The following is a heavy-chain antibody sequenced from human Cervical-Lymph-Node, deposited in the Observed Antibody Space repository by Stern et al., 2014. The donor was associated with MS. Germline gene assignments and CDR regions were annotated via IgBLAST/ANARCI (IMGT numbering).Heavy chain of an antibody. CDR2: ISFDGSKK. Sequence: VQLVESGGGVVQPGRSLRLSCEVSGFTFSSYGMHWVRQAPGKGLEWVAVISFDGSKKHYADSMKGRFIISRDNSKNTLYLQMNSLRAQDTAVYYCVKDAGEGASFGNYWGQGALVTVSS. J-gene: IGHJ4*02. CDR1: GFTFSSYG. D-gene: IGHD1-26*01. V-gene: IGHV3-30*18. CDR3: VKDAGEGASFGNY.